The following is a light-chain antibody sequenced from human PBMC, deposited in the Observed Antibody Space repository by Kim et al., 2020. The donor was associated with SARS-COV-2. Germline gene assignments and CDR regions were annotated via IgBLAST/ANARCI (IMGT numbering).Light chain of an antibody. Sequence: PWDGATLACRASQSVTRNNLAWYQQRPGQAPRLLIYAASRRAAGSPDRFSGSGSGADFTLTISRLEPEDFAVYYCQQYGGSPSLTFGQGTRLEIK. CDR3: QQYGGSPSLT. CDR2: AAS. V-gene: IGKV3-20*01. CDR1: QSVTRNN. J-gene: IGKJ5*01.